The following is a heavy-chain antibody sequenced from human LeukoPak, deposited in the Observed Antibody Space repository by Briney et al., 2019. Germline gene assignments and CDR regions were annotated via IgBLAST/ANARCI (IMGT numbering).Heavy chain of an antibody. CDR3: AKILTDFDY. J-gene: IGHJ4*02. D-gene: IGHD3-9*01. Sequence: GGSLRLSRASSGFTFRSYALHWVRQAPGKGLEWVAVMSYDGSNKYYADSVKGRFTISRDNSKNTLYLQMNSLRAEDTAVYYCAKILTDFDYWGQGTLVTVSS. CDR2: MSYDGSNK. CDR1: GFTFRSYA. V-gene: IGHV3-30-3*01.